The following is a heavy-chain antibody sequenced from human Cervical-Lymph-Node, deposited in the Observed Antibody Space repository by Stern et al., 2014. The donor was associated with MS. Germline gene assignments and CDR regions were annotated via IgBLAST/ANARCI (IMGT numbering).Heavy chain of an antibody. D-gene: IGHD3-22*01. CDR2: IAPENGES. CDR1: GHTLSELS. V-gene: IGHV1-24*01. CDR3: AAENYYDSSDYFGQ. Sequence: QVQLVQSGAEVKKPGASVRVSCKVSGHTLSELSIHWVRQAPGKGLEWMGNIAPENGESTYAQKSQGRVTMTEDTSTDTAYMDLSSLRSDDTAVYYCAAENYYDSSDYFGQWGQGTLVTVSS. J-gene: IGHJ4*02.